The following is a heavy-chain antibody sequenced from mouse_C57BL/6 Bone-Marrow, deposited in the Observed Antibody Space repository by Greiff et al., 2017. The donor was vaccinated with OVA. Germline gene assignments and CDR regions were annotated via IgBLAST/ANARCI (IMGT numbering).Heavy chain of an antibody. CDR3: ARHRGWALDY. V-gene: IGHV5-6*01. CDR2: ISSGGSYT. D-gene: IGHD3-3*01. CDR1: GFTFSSYG. J-gene: IGHJ2*01. Sequence: EVMLVESGGDLVKPGGSLKLSCAASGFTFSSYGMSWVRQTPDKRLEWVATISSGGSYTYYPDSVKGRFTISRDNAKNTLYLQMSSLKSEDTAMYYCARHRGWALDYWGQGTTLTVSS.